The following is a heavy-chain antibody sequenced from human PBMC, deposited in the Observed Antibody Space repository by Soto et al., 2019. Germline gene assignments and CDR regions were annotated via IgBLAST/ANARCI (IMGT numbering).Heavy chain of an antibody. D-gene: IGHD6-13*01. Sequence: SETLSLTCTVSGGSISSGGYYWSWIRQHPGKGLEWIGYIYYSGSTYYNPTLKSRVTISVDTSKNQFSLKLRSVTAAATAVYYCARDWSSSWYGRFDFWGQGTPVTVSS. J-gene: IGHJ4*02. CDR2: IYYSGST. V-gene: IGHV4-31*03. CDR1: GGSISSGGYY. CDR3: ARDWSSSWYGRFDF.